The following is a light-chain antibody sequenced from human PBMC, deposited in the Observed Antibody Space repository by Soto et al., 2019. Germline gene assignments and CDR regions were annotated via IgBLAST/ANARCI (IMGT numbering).Light chain of an antibody. CDR2: DDS. J-gene: IGLJ1*01. Sequence: SYVLTQPPSVSVAPGQTATITCGGDNIGSKSVHCYQQKPGQAPVLVVYDDSDRPSGIPERFSGSNSGGAATLTTSRVEAGDEAVYYCQVWDSRSDHYVFGPGTKVTVL. V-gene: IGLV3-21*02. CDR3: QVWDSRSDHYV. CDR1: NIGSKS.